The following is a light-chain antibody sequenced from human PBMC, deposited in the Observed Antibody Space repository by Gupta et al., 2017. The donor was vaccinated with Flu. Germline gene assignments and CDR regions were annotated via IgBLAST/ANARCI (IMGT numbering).Light chain of an antibody. CDR1: SLRSYF. J-gene: IGLJ3*02. Sequence: SSELTQDPAVSVTLGQTVRTTCQGDSLRSYFASWYQQKSGQAPVLVIYGKNNRPSGIPDRFSGSSSGNTASLTITGAQAEDEADYYCNSRDSGGNTRVFGGGTKLTVL. CDR2: GKN. CDR3: NSRDSGGNTRV. V-gene: IGLV3-19*01.